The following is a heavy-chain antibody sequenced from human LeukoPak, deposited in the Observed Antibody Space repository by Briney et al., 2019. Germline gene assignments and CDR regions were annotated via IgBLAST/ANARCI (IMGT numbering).Heavy chain of an antibody. CDR3: ARDLVDYYYYYGMDV. CDR2: ISSSSSYI. J-gene: IGHJ6*02. D-gene: IGHD1-26*01. V-gene: IGHV3-21*01. Sequence: GGSLRLSCAASGFTFSSYSMNWVRQAPGKGLEWVSSISSSSSYIYYADSVKGRFTISRDNAKNSLYLQMNSLRAEDTAVYYCARDLVDYYYYYGMDVWGQGTTVTVSS. CDR1: GFTFSSYS.